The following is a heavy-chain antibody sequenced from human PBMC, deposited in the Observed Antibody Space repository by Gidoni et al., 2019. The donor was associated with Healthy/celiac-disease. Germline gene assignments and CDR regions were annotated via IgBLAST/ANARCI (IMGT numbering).Heavy chain of an antibody. CDR3: AKDIGPGSSYYYGMDV. CDR2: ISWNSDSI. Sequence: EVQLVESGGGLVQPGRSLRLSCAASGFTFDDYAMHWVRQVPGKGLEWVSGISWNSDSIGYADSVKGRFTISRDNAKNSLYLQMNSLRAEDTALYYCAKDIGPGSSYYYGMDVWGQGTTVTVSS. V-gene: IGHV3-9*01. CDR1: GFTFDDYA. J-gene: IGHJ6*02.